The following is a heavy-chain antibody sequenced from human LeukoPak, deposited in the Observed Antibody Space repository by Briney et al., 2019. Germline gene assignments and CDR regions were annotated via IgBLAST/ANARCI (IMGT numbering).Heavy chain of an antibody. V-gene: IGHV7-4-1*02. CDR3: ARDPRPKHAVYYYGSGSPY. CDR1: GYTFTSYA. Sequence: VSVKVSCKASGYTFTSYAMNWVRQAPGQGLEWMGWINTNTGNPTYAQVFTGRFVFSLDISVSTAYLQISSLKAEDTAEYYCARDPRPKHAVYYYGSGSPYWGQGTLVTVSS. D-gene: IGHD3-10*01. J-gene: IGHJ4*02. CDR2: INTNTGNP.